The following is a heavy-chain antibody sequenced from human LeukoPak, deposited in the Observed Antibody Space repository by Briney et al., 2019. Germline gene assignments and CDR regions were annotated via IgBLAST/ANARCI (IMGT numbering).Heavy chain of an antibody. D-gene: IGHD3-3*01. CDR3: AREIETYYDFWSGYPNWFDP. CDR1: GFTFSSYS. J-gene: IGHJ5*02. CDR2: ISSSSSYI. V-gene: IGHV3-21*01. Sequence: GSLRLSCAASGFTFSSYSMNWVRQAPGKGLEWVSSISSSSSYIYYADSVKGRFTISRDNAKNSLYLQMNSLRAEDTAVYYCAREIETYYDFWSGYPNWFDPWGQGTLVTVSS.